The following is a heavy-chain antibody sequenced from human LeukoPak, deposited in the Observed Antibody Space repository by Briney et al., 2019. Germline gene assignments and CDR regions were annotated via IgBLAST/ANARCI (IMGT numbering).Heavy chain of an antibody. J-gene: IGHJ4*02. Sequence: SSETLSLTCTVSGGSINNGGYYWSWIRQHPGKGLEWIGYIYYSGSSYYNPSLRSRVTISVDTSKNHFSLKLSSVTAADTAVYYCARNRNGYNSFDYWGQGTLVTVSS. V-gene: IGHV4-31*03. CDR2: IYYSGSS. CDR3: ARNRNGYNSFDY. CDR1: GGSINNGGYY. D-gene: IGHD5-24*01.